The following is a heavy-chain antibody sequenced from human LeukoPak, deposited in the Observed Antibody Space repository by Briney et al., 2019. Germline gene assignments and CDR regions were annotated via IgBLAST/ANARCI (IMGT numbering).Heavy chain of an antibody. D-gene: IGHD6-13*01. CDR2: ISWNSGSI. Sequence: GGSLRLSCAASGFTFDDYAMHWVRQAPGKGLEWVSGISWNSGSIGYADSVKGRFTISRDNAKNSLYLQMNSLRAEDTAVYYCASRSSYWGQGTLVTVSS. CDR3: ASRSSY. V-gene: IGHV3-9*01. J-gene: IGHJ4*02. CDR1: GFTFDDYA.